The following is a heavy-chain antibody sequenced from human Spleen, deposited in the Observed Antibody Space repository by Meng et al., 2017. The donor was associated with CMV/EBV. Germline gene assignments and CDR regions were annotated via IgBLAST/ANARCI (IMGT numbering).Heavy chain of an antibody. Sequence: AASGFTFSSSAMSWVRQAPGKGLEWVAVISYDGSNKYYADSVKGRFTISRDNSKNTLYLQMNSLRAEDTAVYYCARTAASSSWDHNYWGQGTLVTVSS. CDR3: ARTAASSSWDHNY. V-gene: IGHV3-30*04. CDR2: ISYDGSNK. D-gene: IGHD6-13*01. J-gene: IGHJ4*02. CDR1: GFTFSSSA.